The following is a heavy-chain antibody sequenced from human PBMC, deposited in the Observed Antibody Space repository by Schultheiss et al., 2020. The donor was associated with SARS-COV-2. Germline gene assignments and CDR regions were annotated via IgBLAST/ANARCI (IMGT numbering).Heavy chain of an antibody. CDR2: IYYSGST. D-gene: IGHD5-18*01. CDR3: ARMGYTEGWFDP. J-gene: IGHJ5*02. V-gene: IGHV4-59*01. Sequence: GSLRLSCTVSGGSISSYYWSWIRQPPGKGLEWIGYIYYSGSTNYNPSLKSRVTISVDTSKNQFSLKLSSVTAADTAVYYCARMGYTEGWFDPWGQGTLVTVSS. CDR1: GGSISSYY.